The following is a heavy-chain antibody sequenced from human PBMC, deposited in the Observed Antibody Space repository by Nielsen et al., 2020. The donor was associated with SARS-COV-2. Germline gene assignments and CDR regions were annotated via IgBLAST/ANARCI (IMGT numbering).Heavy chain of an antibody. D-gene: IGHD3-3*01. J-gene: IGHJ6*03. CDR3: ARIKLSEYYDFWSGYRYYYYYYMDV. V-gene: IGHV2-26*01. Sequence: WLRQPPGKALEWLAHIFSNDEKSYSTSLKSRLTISKDTSKSQVVLTMTNMDPLDTGTYYCARIKLSEYYDFWSGYRYYYYYYMDVWGKGTTVTVSS. CDR2: IFSNDEK.